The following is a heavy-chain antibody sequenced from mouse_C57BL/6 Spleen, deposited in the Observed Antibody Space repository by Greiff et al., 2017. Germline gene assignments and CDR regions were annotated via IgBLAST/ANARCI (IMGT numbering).Heavy chain of an antibody. CDR3: ARKNYYGSRGYFDV. D-gene: IGHD1-1*01. CDR2: IWSGGST. CDR1: GFSLTSYG. J-gene: IGHJ1*03. V-gene: IGHV2-2*01. Sequence: QVQLQQPGPGLVQPSQSLSITCTVSGFSLTSYGVHWVRQSPGKGLEWLGVIWSGGSTDYNAAFISRLSISKDNSKSQVFFKMNSLQADDTAIYYCARKNYYGSRGYFDVWGTGTTVTVSS.